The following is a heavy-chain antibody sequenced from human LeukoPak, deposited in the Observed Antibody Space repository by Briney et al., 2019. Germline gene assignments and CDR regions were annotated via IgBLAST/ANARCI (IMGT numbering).Heavy chain of an antibody. CDR3: ARGSSGPYYFDY. V-gene: IGHV3-21*01. Sequence: GGSLRLSCAASGFTFSSYSMNWVRQAPGKGLEWVSSISSSSSYIYYADSVKGRFTISRDNAKNSLYLQMNSLRAEDTAVYYCARGSSGPYYFDYWGQGTLVTVSS. D-gene: IGHD6-19*01. J-gene: IGHJ4*02. CDR2: ISSSSSYI. CDR1: GFTFSSYS.